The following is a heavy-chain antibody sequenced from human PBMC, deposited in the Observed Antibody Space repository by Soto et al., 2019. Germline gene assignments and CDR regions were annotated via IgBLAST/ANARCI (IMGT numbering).Heavy chain of an antibody. CDR3: ARGDRGAFDL. V-gene: IGHV3-74*01. Sequence: EEQLVESGGGLVQPGESLRLSCAASGFTFSYYWMHWVRQAPGKGLVWVSRIHSDGSSTTYADSVKGRFTISRDNARNTVYLQMNSLRVEDTAVYYCARGDRGAFDLWGQGTVVTVSS. CDR1: GFTFSYYW. J-gene: IGHJ3*01. D-gene: IGHD1-26*01. CDR2: IHSDGSST.